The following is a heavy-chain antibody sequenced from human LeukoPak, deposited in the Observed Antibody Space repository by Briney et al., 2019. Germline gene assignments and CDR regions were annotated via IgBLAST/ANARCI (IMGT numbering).Heavy chain of an antibody. D-gene: IGHD3-3*01. CDR3: AKDKDFWSGYYRGVPYYYGMDV. CDR2: ISYDGSNK. J-gene: IGHJ6*02. CDR1: GFTFSSYG. Sequence: GGSLRLSCAASGFTFSSYGMHWVRQAPGKGLEWVAVISYDGSNKYYADSVKGRFTISRDNAKNTLYLLMNSLRAEGTAVFYCAKDKDFWSGYYRGVPYYYGMDVWGHGNTVTVSS. V-gene: IGHV3-30*18.